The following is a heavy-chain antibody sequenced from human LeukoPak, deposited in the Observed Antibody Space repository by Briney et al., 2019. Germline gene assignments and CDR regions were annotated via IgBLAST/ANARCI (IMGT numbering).Heavy chain of an antibody. CDR1: GGSFSDYS. CDR3: ARGGRGSSSWYRMFDP. D-gene: IGHD6-13*01. V-gene: IGHV4-34*01. CDR2: INHSGST. Sequence: SETLSLTCAVYGGSFSDYSWSWIRQPPGKGLEWIGQINHSGSTNYNPSLKSPFTISVDTSKNHFSLNLDSVTAADTAVYYCARGGRGSSSWYRMFDPWGQGTLVTVSS. J-gene: IGHJ5*02.